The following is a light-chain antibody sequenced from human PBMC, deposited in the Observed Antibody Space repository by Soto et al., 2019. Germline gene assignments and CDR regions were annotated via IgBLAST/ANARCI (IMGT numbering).Light chain of an antibody. CDR3: QQYGDSPLT. CDR2: GTS. V-gene: IGKV3-20*01. CDR1: QSFNSIY. Sequence: EIVLTQSPGPLSLSPGERATLSCRASQSFNSIYLAWYQQKPGQAPRLLIYGTSSRATGIPDRFSGSASGTDFTLTISRLEPEDFAVYHCQQYGDSPLTFGGGTKVDIK. J-gene: IGKJ4*01.